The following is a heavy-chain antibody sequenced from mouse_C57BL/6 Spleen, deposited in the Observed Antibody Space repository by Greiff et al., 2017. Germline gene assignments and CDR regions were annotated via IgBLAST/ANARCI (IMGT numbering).Heavy chain of an antibody. CDR2: INPNNGGT. J-gene: IGHJ4*01. V-gene: IGHV1-26*01. Sequence: VQLQQSGPELVKPGASVKISCKASGYTFTDYYMNWVKQSHGKSLEWIGDINPNNGGTSYNQKFKGKATLTVDKSSSTAYMELRSLTSEDSAVYYCARSSEDAMDYWGQGTSVTVSS. CDR1: GYTFTDYY. CDR3: ARSSEDAMDY.